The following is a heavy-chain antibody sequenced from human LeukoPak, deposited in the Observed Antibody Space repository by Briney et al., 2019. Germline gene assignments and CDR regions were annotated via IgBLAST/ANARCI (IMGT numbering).Heavy chain of an antibody. CDR3: ARETVPHDYYGSGGVIRYSDY. J-gene: IGHJ4*02. CDR1: GYTFTSYG. D-gene: IGHD3-10*01. CDR2: ISAYNGNT. Sequence: ASVKVSCKASGYTFTSYGISWVRQAPGQGLEWMGWISAYNGNTNYAQKLQGRVTMTTDTSTSTAYMELRSLRSDDTAVYYCARETVPHDYYGSGGVIRYSDYWGQGTLVTVSS. V-gene: IGHV1-18*01.